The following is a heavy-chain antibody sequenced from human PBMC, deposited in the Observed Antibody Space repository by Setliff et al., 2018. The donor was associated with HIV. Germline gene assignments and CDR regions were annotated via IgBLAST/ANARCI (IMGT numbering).Heavy chain of an antibody. CDR2: IYYSGST. CDR1: GASISSGGYY. D-gene: IGHD3-10*01. Sequence: PSETLSLTCTVSGASISSGGYYWSWIRQHPGKGLEWIGYIYYSGSTYYNPSLKSRVSMSVDTSENQFSLKLSSVTAADTAVYYCARRIDNSGSFPDKNWFDTWGQGSLVTVSS. V-gene: IGHV4-31*03. CDR3: ARRIDNSGSFPDKNWFDT. J-gene: IGHJ5*02.